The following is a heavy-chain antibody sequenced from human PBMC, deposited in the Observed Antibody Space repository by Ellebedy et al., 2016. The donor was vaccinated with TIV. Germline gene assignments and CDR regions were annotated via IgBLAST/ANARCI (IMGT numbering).Heavy chain of an antibody. Sequence: PGGSLRLSCAASGFTFSDYWMNRVRQAPGRGLEWVANIKPGGNEKFYVGSVVGRFTISRDNAKNSLYLQMSSLRAEDTAVYYCARDPAGRTWGAFDLWGQGTMATVSS. CDR3: ARDPAGRTWGAFDL. V-gene: IGHV3-7*03. J-gene: IGHJ3*01. CDR1: GFTFSDYW. D-gene: IGHD1-26*01. CDR2: IKPGGNEK.